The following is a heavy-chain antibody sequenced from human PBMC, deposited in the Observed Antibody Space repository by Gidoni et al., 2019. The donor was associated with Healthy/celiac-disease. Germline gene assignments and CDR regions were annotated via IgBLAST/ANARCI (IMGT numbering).Heavy chain of an antibody. V-gene: IGHV3-21*01. CDR1: GFTFSSYG. D-gene: IGHD2-2*01. CDR3: ARDPGGSSTGGY. Sequence: EVQLVESGGGLVKPGGSLRLSCAASGFTFSSYGMNWVRQAPGKGLEWVSTISSSSSYIYYADSVKGRFTISRDNAKNSLYLQMNSLRAEDTAVYYCARDPGGSSTGGYWGQGTLVTVSS. J-gene: IGHJ4*02. CDR2: ISSSSSYI.